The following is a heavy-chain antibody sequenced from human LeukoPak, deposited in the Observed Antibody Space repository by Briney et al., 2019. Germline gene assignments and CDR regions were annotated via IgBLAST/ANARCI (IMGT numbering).Heavy chain of an antibody. Sequence: GGSLRLSCAASRFTFSTYGMRWVRQAPGKGLEWVSTIPASGGNTYYADSVKGRFTISRDNSKNTLYLQMNSLTAEDTAIYYCVRYLSGWYYFDYWGQGTLVTVSS. J-gene: IGHJ4*02. CDR1: RFTFSTYG. CDR2: IPASGGNT. V-gene: IGHV3-23*01. CDR3: VRYLSGWYYFDY. D-gene: IGHD6-19*01.